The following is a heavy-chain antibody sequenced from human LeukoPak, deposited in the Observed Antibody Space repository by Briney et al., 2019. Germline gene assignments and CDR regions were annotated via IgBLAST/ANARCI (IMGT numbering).Heavy chain of an antibody. V-gene: IGHV1-8*03. Sequence: GASVKVSCKASGYTFTSYDINWVRQATGQGLEWMGWMNPNSGNTGYAQKFQGRVTITRNTSISTTYMELSSLRSEDTAVYYCASAAGVTSYYYYMDVWGNGTTVTISS. CDR1: GYTFTSYD. CDR2: MNPNSGNT. D-gene: IGHD3-10*01. J-gene: IGHJ6*03. CDR3: ASAAGVTSYYYYMDV.